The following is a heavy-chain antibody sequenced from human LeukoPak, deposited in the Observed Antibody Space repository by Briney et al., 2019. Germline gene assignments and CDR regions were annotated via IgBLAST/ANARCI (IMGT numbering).Heavy chain of an antibody. V-gene: IGHV1-69*01. CDR2: IIPIFGTA. J-gene: IGHJ3*02. D-gene: IGHD6-13*01. CDR3: ARDWLSAVEAAAGTDAFDI. Sequence: SVKVSCKASGGTFSSYAISWVRQAPGQGLEWMGGIIPIFGTANYAQKFQGRVTITADESTSTAYMELSSLRSEDTAVYYCARDWLSAVEAAAGTDAFDIWGQGTMVTVSS. CDR1: GGTFSSYA.